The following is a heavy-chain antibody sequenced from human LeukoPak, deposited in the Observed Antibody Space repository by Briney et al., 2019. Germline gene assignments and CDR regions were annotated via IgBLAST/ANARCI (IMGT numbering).Heavy chain of an antibody. CDR1: GFTFSDYY. V-gene: IGHV3-11*03. D-gene: IGHD3-10*01. Sequence: GGFLRLSCAASGFTFSDYYMSWIRQAPGKGLEWVSYISSSSSYTNYADSVKGRFTISRDNAKNSLYLQMNSLRAEDTAVYYCARLYYYGSGNYYNRYFDYWGQGTLVTVSS. CDR2: ISSSSSYT. J-gene: IGHJ4*02. CDR3: ARLYYYGSGNYYNRYFDY.